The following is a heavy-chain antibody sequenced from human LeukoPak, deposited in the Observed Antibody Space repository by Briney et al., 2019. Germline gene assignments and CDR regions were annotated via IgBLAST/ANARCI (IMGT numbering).Heavy chain of an antibody. D-gene: IGHD3-10*01. CDR3: ARSDSGSYMWFDP. V-gene: IGHV1-2*02. CDR2: INPNSGGT. Sequence: ASVKVSCKASGYTFTGYYMNWVRQAAGQGLEWMGWINPNSGGTNYAQKFQGRVTMTRDTSISTAYMELSRLRSDDTAVYYCARSDSGSYMWFDPWGQGTLVTVSS. CDR1: GYTFTGYY. J-gene: IGHJ5*02.